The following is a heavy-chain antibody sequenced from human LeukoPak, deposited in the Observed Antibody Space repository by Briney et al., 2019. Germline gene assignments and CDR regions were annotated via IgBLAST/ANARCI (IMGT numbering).Heavy chain of an antibody. J-gene: IGHJ5*02. Sequence: GGSLRLSCAASGFTFSSYAMSWVRQAPGKGLEWVSAISGSGGSTYYADSVKGRFTISRDNSKNTLYLQMNSLRAEDTAVYYCAKDPRNYDFWSGSWFDPWGQGTLVTFSS. CDR3: AKDPRNYDFWSGSWFDP. CDR2: ISGSGGST. V-gene: IGHV3-23*01. D-gene: IGHD3-3*01. CDR1: GFTFSSYA.